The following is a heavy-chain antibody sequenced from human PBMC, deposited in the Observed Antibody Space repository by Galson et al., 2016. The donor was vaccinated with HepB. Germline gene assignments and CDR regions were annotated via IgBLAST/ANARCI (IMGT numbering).Heavy chain of an antibody. CDR3: AKDRSSTERGVYGAFFFDS. J-gene: IGHJ4*02. Sequence: SLRLSCAASGFTFNNYGMSWVRQAPGKGLEWVSGISGGGISTSFADSVKGRFTISRDTPRNTLYLQMNSLRADDTAVYFCAKDRSSTERGVYGAFFFDSWGQGAPVTVSS. V-gene: IGHV3-23*01. CDR2: ISGGGIST. D-gene: IGHD3-10*01. CDR1: GFTFNNYG.